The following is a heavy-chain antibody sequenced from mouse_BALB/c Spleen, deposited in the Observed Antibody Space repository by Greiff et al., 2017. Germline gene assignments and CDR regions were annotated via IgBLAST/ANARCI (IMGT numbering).Heavy chain of an antibody. CDR1: GFTFSSYT. V-gene: IGHV5-9*03. D-gene: IGHD1-1*01. J-gene: IGHJ4*01. CDR3: ARLLRSYAMDY. CDR2: ISSGGGNT. Sequence: EVKLMESGGGLVKPGGSLKLSCAASGFTFSSYTMSWVRQTPAKRLEWVATISSGGGNTYYPDSVKGRFTISRDNAKNNLYLQMSSLRSEDTALYYCARLLRSYAMDYWGQGTSVTVSS.